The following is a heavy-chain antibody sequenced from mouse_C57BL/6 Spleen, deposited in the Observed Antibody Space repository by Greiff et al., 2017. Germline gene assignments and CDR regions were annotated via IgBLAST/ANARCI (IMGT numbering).Heavy chain of an antibody. Sequence: QVQLQQPGAELVKPGASVKLSCKASGYTFTSYWMQWVKQRPGQGLEWIGEIDPSDSYTNYNQKFKGKATLTVDTSSSTAYMQLSSLTSEDSAVYYWARAGERGNMDYWGQGTSVTVSS. CDR3: ARAGERGNMDY. CDR1: GYTFTSYW. J-gene: IGHJ4*01. V-gene: IGHV1-50*01. CDR2: IDPSDSYT.